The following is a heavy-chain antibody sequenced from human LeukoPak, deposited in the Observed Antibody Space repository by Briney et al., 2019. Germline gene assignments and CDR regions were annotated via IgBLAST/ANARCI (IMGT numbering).Heavy chain of an antibody. CDR1: GGSISSGGYY. CDR2: IYYSGST. Sequence: PSQTLSLTCTVSGGSISSGGYYWSWIRQHPGKGLEWIGYIYYSGSTNYNPSLKSRVTISVDTSKNQFSLKLSSVTAADTAVYYCARGPGMVRGFGALTRYYYYYGMDVWGQGTTVTVSS. V-gene: IGHV4-31*03. CDR3: ARGPGMVRGFGALTRYYYYYGMDV. D-gene: IGHD3-10*01. J-gene: IGHJ6*02.